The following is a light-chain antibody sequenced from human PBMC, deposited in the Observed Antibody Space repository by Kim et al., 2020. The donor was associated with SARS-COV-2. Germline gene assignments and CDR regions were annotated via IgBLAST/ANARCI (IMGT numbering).Light chain of an antibody. CDR2: DNN. Sequence: KVTLSCSGSRANIGNNYVSWYQQLPGTAPKLLIYDNNERPSGIPDRFSGSKSGTSATLGITGLQTGDEGDYYCGTWDSSLSAAVFGGGTQLTVL. CDR3: GTWDSSLSAAV. J-gene: IGLJ7*01. V-gene: IGLV1-51*01. CDR1: RANIGNNY.